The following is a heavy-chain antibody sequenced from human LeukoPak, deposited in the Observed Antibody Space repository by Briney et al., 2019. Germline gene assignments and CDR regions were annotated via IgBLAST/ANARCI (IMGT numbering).Heavy chain of an antibody. CDR2: IYYSGST. Sequence: SETLSLTCTASGGSISSSSYYWGWIRQPPGKGLEWIGSIYYSGSTYYNPSLKSRVTISVDTSKNQFSLKLSSVTAADTAVYYCASTYYYDSSGYLYAFDIWGQGTMVTVSS. CDR3: ASTYYYDSSGYLYAFDI. V-gene: IGHV4-39*01. CDR1: GGSISSSSYY. J-gene: IGHJ3*02. D-gene: IGHD3-22*01.